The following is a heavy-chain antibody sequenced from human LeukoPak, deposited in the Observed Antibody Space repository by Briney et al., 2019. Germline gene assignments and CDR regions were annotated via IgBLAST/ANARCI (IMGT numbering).Heavy chain of an antibody. Sequence: SETLSLTCAVYGGSFSGYYWSWIRQPPGKELEWIGEINHSGSTNYNPSLKSRVTISVDTSKNQFSLKLSSVTAADTAVYYCARSQGVVPAAIRYYFDYWGQGTLVTVFS. V-gene: IGHV4-34*01. CDR3: ARSQGVVPAAIRYYFDY. CDR2: INHSGST. J-gene: IGHJ4*02. CDR1: GGSFSGYY. D-gene: IGHD2-2*01.